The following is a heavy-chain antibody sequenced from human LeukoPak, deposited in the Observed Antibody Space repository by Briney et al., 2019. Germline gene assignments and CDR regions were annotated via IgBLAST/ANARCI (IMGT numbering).Heavy chain of an antibody. Sequence: GGSLRLSCAASGFTFSSYAMSWVRQAPGKGLEWVSGISGSGGSTYYADSVKGRFTISRGSSKNTLYLQMNSLRAEDTAAYYCARGRGPFDYWGQGTLVTVSS. CDR1: GFTFSSYA. CDR2: ISGSGGST. J-gene: IGHJ4*02. V-gene: IGHV3-23*01. D-gene: IGHD1-26*01. CDR3: ARGRGPFDY.